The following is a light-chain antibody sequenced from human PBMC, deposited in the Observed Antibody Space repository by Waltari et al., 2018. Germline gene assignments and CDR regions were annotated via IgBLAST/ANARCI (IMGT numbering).Light chain of an antibody. CDR3: QTWDTDSYVI. CDR1: SGHSTYA. J-gene: IGLJ2*01. V-gene: IGLV4-69*01. CDR2: LNTDGSH. Sequence: QLVLTQSHSASASLGASVKLTCTLSSGHSTYAIAWHQQQPEKGPRYLMKLNTDGSHNEGDGIPDRFSGSSSGAERYLTISSLQSEDEADYYCQTWDTDSYVIFGGGTKLTVL.